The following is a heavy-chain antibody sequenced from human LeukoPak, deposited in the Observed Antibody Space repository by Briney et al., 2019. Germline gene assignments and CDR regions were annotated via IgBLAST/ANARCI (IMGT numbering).Heavy chain of an antibody. CDR2: ISYDGSNK. Sequence: PGGSLRLSCAASGFTFSSYAMHWVRQAPGKGLEWVAVISYDGSNKYYADSVKGRFTISRDNSKNTLYLQMNSLRAEDTAVYYCARDFSYYDSSGYLGGYWGQGTLVTVSS. V-gene: IGHV3-30-3*01. CDR3: ARDFSYYDSSGYLGGY. CDR1: GFTFSSYA. D-gene: IGHD3-22*01. J-gene: IGHJ4*02.